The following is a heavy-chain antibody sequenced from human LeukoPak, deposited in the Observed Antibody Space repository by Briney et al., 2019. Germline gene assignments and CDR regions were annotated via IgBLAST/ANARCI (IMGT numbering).Heavy chain of an antibody. Sequence: GASVKVSCKASGYTFTSYAMHWVRQAPGQRLEWMGWINAGNGNTKYSQKFQGRVTITRDTSASTAYMELSSLRSEDTAVYYCARDRIRIMITFGGVQRGSSLGYWGQGTLVTVSS. CDR1: GYTFTSYA. D-gene: IGHD3-16*01. V-gene: IGHV1-3*01. CDR2: INAGNGNT. J-gene: IGHJ4*02. CDR3: ARDRIRIMITFGGVQRGSSLGY.